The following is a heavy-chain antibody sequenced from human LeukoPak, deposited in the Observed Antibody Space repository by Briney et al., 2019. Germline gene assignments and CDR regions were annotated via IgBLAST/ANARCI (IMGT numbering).Heavy chain of an antibody. V-gene: IGHV3-30-3*01. Sequence: PGGSLRLSCAASGFTFSLYSMHWVRHTPGKGLQWVAVISYGGSYEYYADSVKGRFTISRDNSKNTLYLQMNGLRAEDTAVYYCARERVRGVMLSGYYYYGMDVWGQGTTVTVSS. CDR1: GFTFSLYS. CDR3: ARERVRGVMLSGYYYYGMDV. J-gene: IGHJ6*02. CDR2: ISYGGSYE. D-gene: IGHD3-10*01.